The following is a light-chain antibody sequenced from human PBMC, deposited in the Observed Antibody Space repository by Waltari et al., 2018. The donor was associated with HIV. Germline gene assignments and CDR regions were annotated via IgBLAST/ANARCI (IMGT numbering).Light chain of an antibody. Sequence: QYVMTQPPSASGPPGQRVPIYCSGSNSKIGIIYAYWYQQHPGTSPKPLIYWDNQRPSGVPGRFAGAKSGTSASLAISGLRSEDEADYYCAAWDDSLSGRVFGGGTNLTVL. CDR3: AAWDDSLSGRV. CDR2: WDN. J-gene: IGLJ3*02. CDR1: NSKIGIIY. V-gene: IGLV1-47*01.